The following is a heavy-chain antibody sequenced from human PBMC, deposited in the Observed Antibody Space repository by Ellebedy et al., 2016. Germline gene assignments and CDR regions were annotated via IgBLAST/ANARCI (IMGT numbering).Heavy chain of an antibody. V-gene: IGHV3-21*06. CDR2: IVSSGREA. J-gene: IGHJ4*02. CDR3: TRDGSEWSRDV. D-gene: IGHD3-3*01. CDR1: GFTFSTAG. Sequence: GESLKISXAASGFTFSTAGMTWVRQAPGKGLEWVATIVSSGREAYYAEPLKGRFTISRDNVMNLVYLQSNSLRVEDTAVYYCTRDGSEWSRDVWGQGTLVTVSS.